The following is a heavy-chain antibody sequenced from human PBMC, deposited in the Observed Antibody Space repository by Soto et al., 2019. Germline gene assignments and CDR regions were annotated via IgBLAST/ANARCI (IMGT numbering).Heavy chain of an antibody. J-gene: IGHJ2*01. D-gene: IGHD4-17*01. Sequence: PSETLSLTCTVSGGSISSSSYYWGWIRQPPGKGLEWIGIIYYSGSTYYKPSLKSRVTISVDTSKNQFSLKLSSVTAADTAVYYCARHHYGEGYFDLWGRGTLVTVS. CDR1: GGSISSSSYY. V-gene: IGHV4-39*01. CDR3: ARHHYGEGYFDL. CDR2: IYYSGST.